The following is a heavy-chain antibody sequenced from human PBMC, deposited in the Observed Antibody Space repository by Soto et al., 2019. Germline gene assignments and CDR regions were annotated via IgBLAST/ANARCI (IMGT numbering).Heavy chain of an antibody. Sequence: SETLSLTCTVSGGSISSYYWSWIRQPPGKGLEWIGYIYYSGSTNYNPSLKSRVTISVDTSKNQFSLKLSSVTAADTAVYYCARATVDYYYYYGMDAWGQGTTVTVSS. J-gene: IGHJ6*02. V-gene: IGHV4-59*01. CDR3: ARATVDYYYYYGMDA. CDR1: GGSISSYY. D-gene: IGHD4-17*01. CDR2: IYYSGST.